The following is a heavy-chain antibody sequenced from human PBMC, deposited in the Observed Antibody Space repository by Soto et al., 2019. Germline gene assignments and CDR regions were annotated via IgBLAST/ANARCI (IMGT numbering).Heavy chain of an antibody. CDR3: ARGHVVVVLAATLAAFDI. CDR2: INHSGST. Sequence: QVQLQQWGAGLLKPSETLSLTCAVYGGSFSGYYWSWIRQPPGKGLEWIGEINHSGSTNYNPALKSRVTISVDASKDQFAPKLSSVTAPDTAVYYCARGHVVVVLAATLAAFDIWGQGTMVTVSS. V-gene: IGHV4-34*01. J-gene: IGHJ3*02. D-gene: IGHD2-15*01. CDR1: GGSFSGYY.